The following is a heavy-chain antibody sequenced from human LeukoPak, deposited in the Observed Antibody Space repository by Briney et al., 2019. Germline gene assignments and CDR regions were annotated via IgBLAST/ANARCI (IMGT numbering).Heavy chain of an antibody. D-gene: IGHD2-15*01. CDR1: GYSFKNYW. J-gene: IGHJ6*02. V-gene: IGHV5-51*01. CDR2: IYPGDSDT. CDR3: ATLQCSGGSCYSGSGGYYGMDV. Sequence: GESLKISCKGSGYSFKNYWIAWVRLMPGKGLEWMGIIYPGDSDTRYSPSFQGQVTISADKSISTAYLQWSSLKASDTAMYYCATLQCSGGSCYSGSGGYYGMDVWGQGTTVTVSS.